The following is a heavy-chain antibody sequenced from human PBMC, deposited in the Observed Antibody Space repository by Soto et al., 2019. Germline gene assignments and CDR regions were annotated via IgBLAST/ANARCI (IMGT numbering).Heavy chain of an antibody. CDR1: GGSISSGDYY. V-gene: IGHV4-30-4*01. CDR2: IYYTGST. D-gene: IGHD4-17*01. Sequence: QVQLQESGPGLVKPSQTLSLTCTVSGGSISSGDYYWSWIRQPPGKGLEWIGYIYYTGSTYYNPSLKSRVTISVDTPKNQFSLKLSSVTAADTAVYYFARAIMTSVNAIDYWGQGTLVTVSS. J-gene: IGHJ4*02. CDR3: ARAIMTSVNAIDY.